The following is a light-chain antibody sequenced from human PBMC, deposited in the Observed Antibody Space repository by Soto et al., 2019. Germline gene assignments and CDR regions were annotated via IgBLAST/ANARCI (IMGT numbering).Light chain of an antibody. CDR2: DAS. CDR3: LHYSNWIT. CDR1: QSVSSY. J-gene: IGKJ5*01. V-gene: IGKV3-11*01. Sequence: EIVLTQSPATLSLSPGERATLSCRASQSVSSYLAWYQQKPGQAPRLLIYDASNWATGIPARFSGSGSGTDFTLTISSLAPENFAVYYCLHYSNWITFGQRTRLEIE.